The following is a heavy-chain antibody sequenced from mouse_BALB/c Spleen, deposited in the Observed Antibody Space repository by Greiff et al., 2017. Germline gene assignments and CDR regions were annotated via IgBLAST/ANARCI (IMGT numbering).Heavy chain of an antibody. V-gene: IGHV5-17*02. CDR1: GFTFSSFG. CDR2: ISSGSSTI. J-gene: IGHJ4*01. Sequence: EVQLVESGGGLVQPGGSRKLSCAASGFTFSSFGMHWVRQAPEKGLEWVAYISSGSSTIYYADTVKGRFTISRDNPKNTLFLQMTSLRSEDTAMYYCARSRGHYYAMDYWGQGTSVTVSS. CDR3: ARSRGHYYAMDY.